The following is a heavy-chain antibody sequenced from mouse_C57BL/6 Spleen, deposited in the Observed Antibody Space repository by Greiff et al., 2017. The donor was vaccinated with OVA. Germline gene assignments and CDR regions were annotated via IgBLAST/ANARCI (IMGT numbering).Heavy chain of an antibody. Sequence: VQLQESGAELMKPGASVTLSCKATGYTFTGYWIEWVKPRPGHGLEWIGEILPGSGSTNYNEKFKGKATFTADTSSNPAYMQLSSLTTEDAAIYYCARTTTIPHGYFDVWGTGTTVTVSA. V-gene: IGHV1-9*01. J-gene: IGHJ1*03. CDR3: ARTTTIPHGYFDV. CDR2: ILPGSGST. D-gene: IGHD2-4*01. CDR1: GYTFTGYW.